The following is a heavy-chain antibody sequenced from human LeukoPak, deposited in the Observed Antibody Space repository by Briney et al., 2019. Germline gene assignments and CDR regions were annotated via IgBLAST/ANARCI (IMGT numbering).Heavy chain of an antibody. Sequence: LETLSLTCAVSGGSISSSNWWSWVRQPPGKGLEWIGEIYHSGSTNYNPSLKSRVTISVDKSKNQFSLKLSSVTAADTAVYYCAREGGENCSGGSCYSGYYYYGMDVWGQGTTVTVSS. V-gene: IGHV4-4*02. J-gene: IGHJ6*02. D-gene: IGHD2-15*01. CDR2: IYHSGST. CDR1: GGSISSSNW. CDR3: AREGGENCSGGSCYSGYYYYGMDV.